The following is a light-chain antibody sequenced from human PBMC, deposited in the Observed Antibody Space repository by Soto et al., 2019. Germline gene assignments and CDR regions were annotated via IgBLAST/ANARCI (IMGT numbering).Light chain of an antibody. J-gene: IGLJ2*01. CDR2: SNF. CDR3: QSYDTSLRVVV. Sequence: QSVLTQPPSVSGAPGQRVTISCTGSSSNIGAGYDVHWYQQLPGTAPKLLINSNFNQPSGVPDRFSAPKSGTSASLAITGLQAEDEADYYCQSYDTSLRVVVFAGGTKLTVL. V-gene: IGLV1-40*01. CDR1: SSNIGAGYD.